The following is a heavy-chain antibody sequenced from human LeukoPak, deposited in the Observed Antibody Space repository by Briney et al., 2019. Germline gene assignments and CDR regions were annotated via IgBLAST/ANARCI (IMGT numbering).Heavy chain of an antibody. J-gene: IGHJ4*02. D-gene: IGHD2-15*01. V-gene: IGHV3-30*18. CDR2: ISYDGSNK. Sequence: QAGRSLRLSCAASGFTFSSYGMHWVRQAPGKGLEWVAVISYDGSNKYYADSVKGRFTISRDNSKNTLYLQMNSLRAEDTAVYYCAKFEAGYCSGGSCYSVDYWGQGTLVTVSS. CDR1: GFTFSSYG. CDR3: AKFEAGYCSGGSCYSVDY.